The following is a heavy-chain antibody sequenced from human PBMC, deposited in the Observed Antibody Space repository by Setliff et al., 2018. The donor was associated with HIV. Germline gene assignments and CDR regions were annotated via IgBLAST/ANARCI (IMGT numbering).Heavy chain of an antibody. CDR2: IYYSGTT. J-gene: IGHJ4*02. V-gene: IGHV4-59*08. CDR3: ARHVGYSSSSLYY. CDR1: GGSISSYY. Sequence: SETLSLTCTVSGGSISSYYWSWIRQPPGKGLEWIGYIYYSGTTNYNPSLKSRVTISVDTSKNQFSLKLSSLTAADAAVYYCARHVGYSSSSLYYWGKATLVTVSS. D-gene: IGHD6-6*01.